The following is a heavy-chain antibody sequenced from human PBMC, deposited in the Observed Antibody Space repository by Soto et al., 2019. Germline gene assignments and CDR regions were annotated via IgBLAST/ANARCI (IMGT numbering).Heavy chain of an antibody. CDR3: ARSHYTYGLLIDY. J-gene: IGHJ4*02. Sequence: SGTLSLTCSVSGDSITTNGYYWGWIRQPPGKGLQWIGNVYSTGSTFSHPSLTSRVFISVDTSKNKFSLRLTSVTAADTAVYYCARSHYTYGLLIDYWGPGIMVTVS. V-gene: IGHV4-39*01. CDR2: VYSTGST. D-gene: IGHD2-8*01. CDR1: GDSITTNGYY.